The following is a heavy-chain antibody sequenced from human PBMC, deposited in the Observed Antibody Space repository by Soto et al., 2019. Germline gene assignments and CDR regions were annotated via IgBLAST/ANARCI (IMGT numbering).Heavy chain of an antibody. V-gene: IGHV4-34*01. CDR3: ARTSRSGGGTVVRFRTGHNCFDP. CDR2: INHSGST. Sequence: SETLSLACAVYGGSFSGYYWSWIRQPPGKGLEWIGEINHSGSTTYNPSLKSRVTMSVDTSKNQFFLNLNSVTAADTAVYFCARTSRSGGGTVVRFRTGHNCFDPWGQGTLVTVS. D-gene: IGHD1-7*01. J-gene: IGHJ5*02. CDR1: GGSFSGYY.